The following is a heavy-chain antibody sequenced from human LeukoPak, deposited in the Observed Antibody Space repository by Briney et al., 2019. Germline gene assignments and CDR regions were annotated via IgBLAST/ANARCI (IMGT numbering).Heavy chain of an antibody. J-gene: IGHJ2*01. CDR2: IYPGDSDT. Sequence: GESLKISCKGSGYRFTNYWIGWVRQMPGKGVEWMGIIYPGDSDTRYSPPFQGQVTISAGKSISTSYLQWSSLKASDTAMYYCARRWEPTDWYFDLWGRGTLVTVSS. CDR1: GYRFTNYW. V-gene: IGHV5-51*01. CDR3: ARRWEPTDWYFDL. D-gene: IGHD1-26*01.